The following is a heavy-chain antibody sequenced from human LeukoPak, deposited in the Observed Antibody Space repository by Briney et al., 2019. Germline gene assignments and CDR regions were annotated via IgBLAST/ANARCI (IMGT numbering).Heavy chain of an antibody. J-gene: IGHJ4*02. D-gene: IGHD6-13*01. CDR2: ISSSSSYI. CDR3: AILGGGAAAGTTFDY. CDR1: GFTFSSYS. Sequence: PGGSLRLSCAASGFTFSSYSMNWVRQAPGKGLEWVSSISSSSSYIYYAGSVKGRFTISRDDAKNSLYLQMNSLRAEDTAVYYCAILGGGAAAGTTFDYWGQGTLVTVSS. V-gene: IGHV3-21*01.